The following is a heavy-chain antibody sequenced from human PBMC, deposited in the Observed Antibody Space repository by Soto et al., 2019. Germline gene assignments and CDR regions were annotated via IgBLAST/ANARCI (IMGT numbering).Heavy chain of an antibody. V-gene: IGHV3-11*01. CDR2: TGSSGSNT. D-gene: IGHD3-10*01. CDR1: GFTFSDYY. Sequence: QVQLVESGGGLVKPGGPLRLSCAASGFTFSDYYMSWIRQAPGKGLEWVSYTGSSGSNTYYADSVKGRFTMPRDNAKHSLYLQMKSLRAEDTAVYYCARDYRGRVDWGQGTLVTVSS. J-gene: IGHJ4*02. CDR3: ARDYRGRVD.